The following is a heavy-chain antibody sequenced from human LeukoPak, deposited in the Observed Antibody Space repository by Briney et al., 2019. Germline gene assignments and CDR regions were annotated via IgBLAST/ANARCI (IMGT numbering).Heavy chain of an antibody. CDR1: GGSISSYY. CDR2: IYYSGST. CDR3: ARVFYGSASYYYFDY. V-gene: IGHV4-59*01. D-gene: IGHD3-10*01. J-gene: IGHJ4*02. Sequence: SETLSLTCTVSGGSISSYYWSWIRQPPGKGLEWIGYIYYSGSTNYNPSLKSRVTISVDTSKNQFSLKLSSVTAADTAVYYCARVFYGSASYYYFDYWGQGTLVTVSS.